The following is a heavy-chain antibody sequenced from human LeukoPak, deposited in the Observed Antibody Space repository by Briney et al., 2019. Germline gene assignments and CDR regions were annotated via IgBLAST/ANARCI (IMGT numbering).Heavy chain of an antibody. Sequence: SETLSLTCTGSGGSISSYYWRWIRQPPGKGLEWIGYIYYSGSTNYNPSLKSRVTISVDTSKNQFSLKLSSVTAADTAVYYCARVPIPVITIFGVVTARGYYYMDVWGKGTTVTVSS. D-gene: IGHD3-3*01. CDR3: ARVPIPVITIFGVVTARGYYYMDV. CDR1: GGSISSYY. V-gene: IGHV4-59*01. J-gene: IGHJ6*03. CDR2: IYYSGST.